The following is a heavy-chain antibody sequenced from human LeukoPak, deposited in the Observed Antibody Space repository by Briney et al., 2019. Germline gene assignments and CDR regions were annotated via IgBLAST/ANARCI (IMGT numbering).Heavy chain of an antibody. J-gene: IGHJ4*02. CDR2: IYSGGST. CDR3: ARGSSSPGGSRYFDY. CDR1: GFTVSSNY. V-gene: IGHV3-66*02. Sequence: HAGGSLRLSCAASGFTVSSNYMSWVRQAPGKGLEWVSVIYSGGSTYYADSVKGRFTISRDNSKNTLYLQMNSLRAEDTSVYYCARGSSSPGGSRYFDYWGQGTLVTVSS. D-gene: IGHD6-6*01.